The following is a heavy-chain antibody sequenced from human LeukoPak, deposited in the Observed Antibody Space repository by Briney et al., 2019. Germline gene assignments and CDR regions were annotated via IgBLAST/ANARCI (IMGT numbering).Heavy chain of an antibody. D-gene: IGHD2-15*01. J-gene: IGHJ3*02. V-gene: IGHV3-7*01. CDR1: EFTFSTYW. Sequence: GGSLRLSCAASEFTFSTYWITWVRQAPGKGLEWVADIKQDGSEKYYVDSVKGRFTISRQNAKKSLFLQMNSLRAEDTAVYYCARHRSGGSQDDAFDIWGQGTLVTVSS. CDR3: ARHRSGGSQDDAFDI. CDR2: IKQDGSEK.